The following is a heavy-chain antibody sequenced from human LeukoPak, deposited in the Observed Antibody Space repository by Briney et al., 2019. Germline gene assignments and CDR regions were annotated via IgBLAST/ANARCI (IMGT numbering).Heavy chain of an antibody. CDR2: ITASGTAM. CDR3: ASSGSYRFDY. D-gene: IGHD1-26*01. J-gene: IGHJ4*02. Sequence: GGSLRLSCAASGFTFSSYSMNWVRQAPGKGLEWVSHITASGTAMFYADSVKGRFTISRDTAKNSLYLQMNSLRDEDTAVYYCASSGSYRFDYWGQGTLVTVSS. V-gene: IGHV3-48*02. CDR1: GFTFSSYS.